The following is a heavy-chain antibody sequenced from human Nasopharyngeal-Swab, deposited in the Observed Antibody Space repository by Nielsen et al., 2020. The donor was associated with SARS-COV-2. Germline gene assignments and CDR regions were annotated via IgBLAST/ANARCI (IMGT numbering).Heavy chain of an antibody. Sequence: SVKVSCKASGGTFSSYAISWVRQAPGQGLEWMGGIIPIFGTANYAQKFQGRVTITADKSTSTAYMELSSLRSEDTAVYYCAKDITMVRGARLGYYYGMDVWGQGTTVTVSS. CDR3: AKDITMVRGARLGYYYGMDV. CDR1: GGTFSSYA. CDR2: IIPIFGTA. D-gene: IGHD3-10*01. V-gene: IGHV1-69*06. J-gene: IGHJ6*02.